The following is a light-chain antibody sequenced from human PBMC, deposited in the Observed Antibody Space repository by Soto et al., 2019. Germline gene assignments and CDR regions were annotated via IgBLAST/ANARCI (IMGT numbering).Light chain of an antibody. CDR1: QSVSSY. V-gene: IGKV3-11*01. CDR2: DAS. CDR3: QQRSNCPWT. Sequence: EIVLTQSPATLSLSPGERATLSCSASQSVSSYLAWYQQKPGQAPRLLIYDASNRATVITARFSGSGSGTDFTLTISSLEPEDFAVYYCQQRSNCPWTLGQGTKVEIK. J-gene: IGKJ1*01.